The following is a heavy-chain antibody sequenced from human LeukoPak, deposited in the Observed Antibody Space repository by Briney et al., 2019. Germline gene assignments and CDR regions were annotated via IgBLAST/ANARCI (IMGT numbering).Heavy chain of an antibody. V-gene: IGHV3-23*01. CDR1: GFTFSGYA. D-gene: IGHD7-27*01. Sequence: PGGSLRLSCAASGFTFSGYAMSWVRQAPGKGLEWVSGISTSGGSTYYGNSVKGRFAISRDNSKNMVYQQMNSLRAEDTAVYYCAKDRPGEAWFDYWGQGTLVTVSS. CDR2: ISTSGGST. J-gene: IGHJ4*02. CDR3: AKDRPGEAWFDY.